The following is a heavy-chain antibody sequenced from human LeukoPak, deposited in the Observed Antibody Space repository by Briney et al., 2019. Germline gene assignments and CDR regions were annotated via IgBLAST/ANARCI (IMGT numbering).Heavy chain of an antibody. CDR3: ASLWVVPAANYYYYGMDV. J-gene: IGHJ6*02. V-gene: IGHV1-2*02. Sequence: ASVKVSCKASGYTFTGYYMHWVRQAPGQGLEWMGWINPNSGGTNYAQKFQGRVTMTRDTSISTAYMELSRLRSDDTAVYYCASLWVVPAANYYYYGMDVWGQGTTVTVSS. D-gene: IGHD2-2*01. CDR1: GYTFTGYY. CDR2: INPNSGGT.